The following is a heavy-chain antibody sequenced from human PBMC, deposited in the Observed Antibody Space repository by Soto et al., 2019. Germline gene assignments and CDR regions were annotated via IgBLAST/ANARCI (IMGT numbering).Heavy chain of an antibody. J-gene: IGHJ4*02. V-gene: IGHV3-30*18. CDR2: ISYDGSNK. Sequence: GGSLRLSCAASGFTFSSYGMHWVRQAPGKGLEWVAVISYDGSNKYYADSVKGRFTISRDNSKNTLYLQMNSLRAEDTAVYYCAKPLLFGELSAGNRFDYWGQGTLVTVSA. CDR3: AKPLLFGELSAGNRFDY. D-gene: IGHD3-10*02. CDR1: GFTFSSYG.